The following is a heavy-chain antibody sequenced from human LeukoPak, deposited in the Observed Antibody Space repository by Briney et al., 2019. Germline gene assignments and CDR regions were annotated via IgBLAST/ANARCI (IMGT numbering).Heavy chain of an antibody. CDR1: GFTFSSYA. J-gene: IGHJ6*02. V-gene: IGHV3-30*04. D-gene: IGHD6-19*01. Sequence: GRSLRLSCAASGFTFSSYAMHWVRQAPGKGLEWVAVISYDGSNKYYADSVKGRFTISRDNSKNTLYLQMNSLRAEDTAVYYCARDSSGWYNYYYYGMDVWGQGTTVTVSS. CDR3: ARDSSGWYNYYYYGMDV. CDR2: ISYDGSNK.